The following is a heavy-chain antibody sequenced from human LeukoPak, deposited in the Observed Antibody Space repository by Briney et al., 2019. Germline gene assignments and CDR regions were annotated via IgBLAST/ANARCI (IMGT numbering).Heavy chain of an antibody. J-gene: IGHJ4*02. D-gene: IGHD4-17*01. Sequence: PGGSLRLSCAASGFTFSSYAMHWVRQAPGKGLEWVAVISYDGSNKYYADSVKGRFTISRDNSKNTLYLQMNSLRAEDTAVYYCARDNPDYGDYVLDYWGQGTLVTVSS. CDR2: ISYDGSNK. CDR3: ARDNPDYGDYVLDY. V-gene: IGHV3-30*04. CDR1: GFTFSSYA.